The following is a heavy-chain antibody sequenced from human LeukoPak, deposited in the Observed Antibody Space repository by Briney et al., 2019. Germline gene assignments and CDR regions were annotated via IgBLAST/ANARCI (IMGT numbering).Heavy chain of an antibody. Sequence: GGSLRLSCAASGFSFSNYGMGWVRQAPGKGLEWVSSITGSGGGTYFADSVKGRFTISRDNSKNTLYLQMNSLRAEDTAVYYCARVRGGEFRFDPWGQGTLVTVSS. CDR3: ARVRGGEFRFDP. D-gene: IGHD3-10*01. J-gene: IGHJ5*02. V-gene: IGHV3-23*01. CDR2: ITGSGGGT. CDR1: GFSFSNYG.